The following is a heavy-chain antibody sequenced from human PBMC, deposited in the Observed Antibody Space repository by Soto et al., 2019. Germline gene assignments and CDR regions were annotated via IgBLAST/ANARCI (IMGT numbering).Heavy chain of an antibody. D-gene: IGHD3-10*01. CDR2: IDPSDSYT. V-gene: IGHV5-10-1*01. CDR3: ARYIPHYGSGSFYYGMDV. J-gene: IGHJ6*02. Sequence: GESLKISCKGSGYSFTIYWISWGRQMPGKGLEWMGRIDPSDSYTNYSPSFQGHVTISADKSISTAYLQWSSLKASDTAMYYCARYIPHYGSGSFYYGMDVWGQGTTVTVSS. CDR1: GYSFTIYW.